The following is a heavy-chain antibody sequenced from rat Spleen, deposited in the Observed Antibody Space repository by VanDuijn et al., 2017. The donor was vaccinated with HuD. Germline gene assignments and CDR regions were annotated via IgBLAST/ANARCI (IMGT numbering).Heavy chain of an antibody. J-gene: IGHJ4*01. CDR1: GFSLTSYN. CDR3: ARSGTRGYYVMDA. CDR2: MWSGGST. Sequence: QVQLMESGPGLVQPSETLSLTCTVSGFSLTSYNVHWVRQPPGKGLEWMGVMWSGGSTDYNSALKSRLSISRDTSKNQVFLKMNSLQSEDTTTYYCARSGTRGYYVMDAWGQGASVTVSS. V-gene: IGHV2-45*01. D-gene: IGHD1-4*01.